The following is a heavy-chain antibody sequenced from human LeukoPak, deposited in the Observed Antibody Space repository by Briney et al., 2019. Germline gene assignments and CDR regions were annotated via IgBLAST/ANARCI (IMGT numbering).Heavy chain of an antibody. D-gene: IGHD3-22*01. Sequence: ASVKVSCKVSGYTLTELSMHWVRQAPGKGLEWMGGFDPEDGETIYAQKFQGRVTMTEDTSTDTAYMELRSLRSDDTAVYYCARDYYDSSGLEDYWGQGTLVTVSS. CDR3: ARDYYDSSGLEDY. CDR1: GYTLTELS. V-gene: IGHV1-24*01. J-gene: IGHJ4*02. CDR2: FDPEDGET.